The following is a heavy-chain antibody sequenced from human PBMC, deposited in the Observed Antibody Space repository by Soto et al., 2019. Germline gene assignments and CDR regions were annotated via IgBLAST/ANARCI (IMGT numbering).Heavy chain of an antibody. CDR2: LWFDGTTA. CDR1: GFSLETYG. D-gene: IGHD2-2*01. Sequence: QVQLVESGGGVVQAGTSLRLSCTASGFSLETYGMHWVRQAPGEGLEWVAVLWFDGTTAYYSDTVKGRFTISRDTSKNTLYLQMNSLRAEDTAMYYCARVGDCSSGSCYAGRGDYWGPGTLVTVS. V-gene: IGHV3-33*01. J-gene: IGHJ4*02. CDR3: ARVGDCSSGSCYAGRGDY.